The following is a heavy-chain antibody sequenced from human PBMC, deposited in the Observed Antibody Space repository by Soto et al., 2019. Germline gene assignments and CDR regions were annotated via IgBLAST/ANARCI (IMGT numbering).Heavy chain of an antibody. CDR2: IRHSGST. Sequence: SETLYLTCSVSGGSISSGDFYWSWIRQPPGKGLEWIGYIRHSGSTYHNSSLRGRVAISVDTSNNQFSLRLNSVTAADTAVYYCARGLSVTGDGNNGFDPWGQGTLVTVSS. D-gene: IGHD2-21*02. V-gene: IGHV4-30-4*01. CDR3: ARGLSVTGDGNNGFDP. CDR1: GGSISSGDFY. J-gene: IGHJ5*02.